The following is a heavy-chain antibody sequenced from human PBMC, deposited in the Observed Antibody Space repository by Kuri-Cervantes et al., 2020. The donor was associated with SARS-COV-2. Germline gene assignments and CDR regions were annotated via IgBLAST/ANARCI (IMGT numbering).Heavy chain of an antibody. CDR3: ARDRMESLLWFGVVGAFDI. CDR2: IYHSGST. V-gene: IGHV4-4*02. J-gene: IGHJ3*02. CDR1: GGSISSSNW. Sequence: GSLRLSCAVSGGSISSSNWWSWVRQPPGKGLEWIGEIYHSGSTNYNPSLKSRVTISVDTSKNQFSLKLSSVTAADTAVYYCARDRMESLLWFGVVGAFDIWGQGTMVTVSS. D-gene: IGHD3-10*01.